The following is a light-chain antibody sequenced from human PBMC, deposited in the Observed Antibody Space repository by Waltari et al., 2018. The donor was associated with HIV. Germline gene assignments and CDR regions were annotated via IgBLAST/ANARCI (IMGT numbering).Light chain of an antibody. Sequence: DILLTQTPGTLSLSPGQRATLSCWASQIIRDNFLAWYQQRPGQAPRLLMFAASSRATGIPDRVTGSGSGTEFSLTIARLEPEDYAVYYCQQYATSPTFGNGTKVEV. CDR1: QIIRDNF. CDR3: QQYATSPT. J-gene: IGKJ1*01. CDR2: AAS. V-gene: IGKV3-20*01.